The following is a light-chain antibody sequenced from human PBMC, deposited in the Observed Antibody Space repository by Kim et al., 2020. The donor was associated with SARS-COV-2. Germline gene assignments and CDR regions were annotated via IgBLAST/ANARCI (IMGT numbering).Light chain of an antibody. CDR2: GAS. Sequence: VSPGERAPLSCRASHSVSSNLAWYQQKPGQAPRLLIYGASTRATGVPARFSGSGSGTQFTLTISSLQSEDFAVYYCQQYHNWPRTFGQGTKVDIK. CDR1: HSVSSN. CDR3: QQYHNWPRT. J-gene: IGKJ1*01. V-gene: IGKV3-15*01.